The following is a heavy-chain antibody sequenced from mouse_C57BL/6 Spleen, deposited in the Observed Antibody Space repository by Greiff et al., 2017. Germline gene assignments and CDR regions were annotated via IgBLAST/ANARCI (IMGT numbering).Heavy chain of an antibody. CDR1: GYTFTAYT. J-gene: IGHJ4*01. V-gene: IGHV1-62-2*01. CDR2: FYPGSGSI. CDR3: ARYDGDGYYYYYALAY. Sequence: VKLQESGAELVKPGASVKLSCTASGYTFTAYTIYWVQQRSGQGLEWVGRFYPGSGSIKYNEKFKGKATLTADKSSSTVYMELSRLTSDGSAVDSCARYDGDGYYYYYALAYWGQGTLVTVS. D-gene: IGHD2-3*01.